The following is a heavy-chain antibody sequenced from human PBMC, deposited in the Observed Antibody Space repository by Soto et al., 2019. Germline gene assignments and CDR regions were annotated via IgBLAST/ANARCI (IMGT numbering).Heavy chain of an antibody. CDR2: INHSGST. D-gene: IGHD6-6*01. CDR3: ARGPRRIAARRVFDY. J-gene: IGHJ4*02. Sequence: QVQLQQWGAGLLKPSETLSLTCAVYGGSFSGYYWSWIRQPPGKGLEWIGEINHSGSTNYNPSLKSRVTISVDTSKNQFSLKLSSVTAADTAVYYCARGPRRIAARRVFDYWGQGTLVTVSS. CDR1: GGSFSGYY. V-gene: IGHV4-34*01.